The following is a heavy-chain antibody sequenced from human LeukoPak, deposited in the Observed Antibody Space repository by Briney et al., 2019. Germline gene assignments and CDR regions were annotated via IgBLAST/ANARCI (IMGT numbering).Heavy chain of an antibody. Sequence: SETLSLTCTVSGGSISSYYWSWIRQPPGKGLEWIGYIYYSGSTNYNPSLKSRVTISVDTSKNQFSLKLSSVTAADTAVYYCARHPLAPHLPYYFDYWGQGTLVTVSS. CDR2: IYYSGST. CDR3: ARHPLAPHLPYYFDY. J-gene: IGHJ4*02. V-gene: IGHV4-59*08. CDR1: GGSISSYY.